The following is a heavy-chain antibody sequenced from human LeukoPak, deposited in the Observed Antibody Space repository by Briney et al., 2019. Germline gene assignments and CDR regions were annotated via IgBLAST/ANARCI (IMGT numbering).Heavy chain of an antibody. Sequence: PSETLSLTCTVSGGSVSSGSYYWRWIRQPPGKGLEWIGYIYYSGSTNYNPSLKSRVTISVDTSKNQFSLKLSSVTAADTAVYYCARGPRVSGSKGHFDYWGQGTLVTVSS. CDR1: GGSVSSGSYY. CDR2: IYYSGST. J-gene: IGHJ4*02. V-gene: IGHV4-61*01. CDR3: ARGPRVSGSKGHFDY. D-gene: IGHD3-10*01.